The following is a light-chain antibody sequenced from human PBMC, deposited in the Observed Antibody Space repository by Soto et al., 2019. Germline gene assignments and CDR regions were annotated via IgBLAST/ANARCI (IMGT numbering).Light chain of an antibody. Sequence: QSVLTQPPSASGSPGQSVTISCTGTSSDVGGYNFVSWYQQHPGKAPKLIIYEVNNRPSGVSDRFSGSKSGNTASLTISGLQAEDEADYYCNSYTSSSARVFGGGTKVTVL. CDR1: SSDVGGYNF. CDR2: EVN. V-gene: IGLV2-14*01. CDR3: NSYTSSSARV. J-gene: IGLJ2*01.